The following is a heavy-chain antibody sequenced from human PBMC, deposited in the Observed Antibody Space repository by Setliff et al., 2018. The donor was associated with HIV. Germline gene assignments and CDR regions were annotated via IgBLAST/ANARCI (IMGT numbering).Heavy chain of an antibody. CDR3: ARDPQDTRGWYIYYFDY. V-gene: IGHV1-2*02. CDR1: GYTFTGYY. J-gene: IGHJ4*02. D-gene: IGHD6-19*01. CDR2: INPKSGAT. Sequence: ASVKVSCKAFGYTFTGYYMHWVRQAPGQGLEWMGWINPKSGATNYTQNFQGRVTMSRDTSISTAYMELSRLKSDDTAVYYCARDPQDTRGWYIYYFDYWGQGTLVTVSS.